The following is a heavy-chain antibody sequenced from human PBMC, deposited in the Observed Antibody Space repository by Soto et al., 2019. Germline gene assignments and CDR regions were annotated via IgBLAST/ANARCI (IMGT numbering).Heavy chain of an antibody. V-gene: IGHV3-23*01. CDR3: ASNARLRYFDY. CDR1: GFTFSRYP. CDR2: ISGSGGNT. Sequence: GSLRLSRATSGFTFSRYPMSWVRQAPGKGLEWVSGISGSGGNTYYADSVKGRFTISRDNSKNTLYLQMHSLRAEDTAVYYCASNARLRYFDYWGQGTLVTVSS. D-gene: IGHD5-12*01. J-gene: IGHJ4*02.